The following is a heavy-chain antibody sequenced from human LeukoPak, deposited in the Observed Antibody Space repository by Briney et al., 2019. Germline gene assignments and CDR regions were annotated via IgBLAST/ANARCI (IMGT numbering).Heavy chain of an antibody. J-gene: IGHJ4*02. CDR1: GLSFNIYN. V-gene: IGHV3-21*01. Sequence: GGSLRLSCTTSGLSFNIYNMNWVRQAPGKGLEWVSSIRSIGDSVKGRFTISKDNAKNSVYRQMNSLRGEDTAVYYCARDMGYCSSSNCYTYYLDYWGQGTLVTVSS. CDR3: ARDMGYCSSSNCYTYYLDY. CDR2: IRSIG. D-gene: IGHD2-2*01.